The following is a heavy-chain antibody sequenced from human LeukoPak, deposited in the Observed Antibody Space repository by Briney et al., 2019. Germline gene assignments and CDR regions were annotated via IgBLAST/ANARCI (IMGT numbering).Heavy chain of an antibody. CDR1: GFTFDDYT. J-gene: IGHJ6*02. CDR3: AKDESETTFYYYGMDV. CDR2: ISWNSGSI. D-gene: IGHD4-17*01. Sequence: QTGGSLRLSCAASGFTFDDYTMHWVRQAPGKGLEWVSGISWNSGSISYADSVKGRFTISRDNAKNSLYLQMNSLRAEDTALYYCAKDESETTFYYYGMDVWGQGTTVTVSS. V-gene: IGHV3-9*01.